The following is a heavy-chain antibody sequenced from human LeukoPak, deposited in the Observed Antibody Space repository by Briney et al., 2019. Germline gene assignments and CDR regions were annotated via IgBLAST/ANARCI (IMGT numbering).Heavy chain of an antibody. Sequence: GASVKVSCKASGYTFTSYYMHWLRQAPGQGLEWMGIINPSGGSTSYAQKFQGRVTMTRDTSTSTVYMELSSLRSEDTAVYYCARVATMIVVVTPIDALDIWGQGTMVTVSS. D-gene: IGHD3-22*01. J-gene: IGHJ3*02. CDR3: ARVATMIVVVTPIDALDI. CDR1: GYTFTSYY. V-gene: IGHV1-46*01. CDR2: INPSGGST.